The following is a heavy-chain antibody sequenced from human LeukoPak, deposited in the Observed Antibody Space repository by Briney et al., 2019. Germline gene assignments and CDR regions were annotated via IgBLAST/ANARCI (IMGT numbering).Heavy chain of an antibody. CDR3: ARDGPYYDFWSGLYYFDY. Sequence: ASVKVSCKASGYTFTTYDISWVRQAPGQGLEWMGWINPNSGGTNYAHKFQGRVTMTRDTSISTAYMELSRLRSDDTAVYYCARDGPYYDFWSGLYYFDYWGQGTLVTVSS. V-gene: IGHV1-2*07. CDR1: GYTFTTYD. J-gene: IGHJ4*02. D-gene: IGHD3-3*01. CDR2: INPNSGGT.